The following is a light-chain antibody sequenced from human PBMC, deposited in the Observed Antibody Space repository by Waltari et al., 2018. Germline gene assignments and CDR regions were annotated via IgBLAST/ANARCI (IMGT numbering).Light chain of an antibody. CDR1: SGSYSTRDY. CDR3: VLYGGNGIWV. CDR2: SPN. Sequence: QTVVTQEPAFSVSPGGTIPLTCALTSGSYSTRDYPRRYQQTPGQAPRPLIYSPNRGSSGCPDRFSGAISANKAALTITGAQADDESDYYCVLYGGNGIWVFGGGTRLTVL. V-gene: IGLV8-61*01. J-gene: IGLJ3*02.